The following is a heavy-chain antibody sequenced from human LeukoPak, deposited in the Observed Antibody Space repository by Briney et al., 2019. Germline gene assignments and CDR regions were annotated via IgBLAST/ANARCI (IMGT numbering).Heavy chain of an antibody. D-gene: IGHD6-19*01. CDR1: GFTFSSYE. V-gene: IGHV3-48*03. J-gene: IGHJ6*03. CDR3: ARGSVAGDYYYYYYMDV. Sequence: GGSLRLSCAASGFTFSSYEMNWARQAPGKGLEWVSYISSSGSTIYYADSVKGRFTISRDNAKNSLYLQMNSLRAEDTAVYYCARGSVAGDYYYYYYMDVWGKGTTVTVSS. CDR2: ISSSGSTI.